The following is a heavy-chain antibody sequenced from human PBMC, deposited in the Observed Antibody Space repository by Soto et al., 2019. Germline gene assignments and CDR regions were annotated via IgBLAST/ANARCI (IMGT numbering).Heavy chain of an antibody. Sequence: VWSLRLSCAASGFTFSSYSMNWVRQAPGKGLEWVSSISSSSSYIYYADSVKGRFTISRDNPKNSLYLQMNSLRAEDTAVYYCARDRDVVVVADTLSHGGMDVWGKG. CDR2: ISSSSSYI. CDR3: ARDRDVVVVADTLSHGGMDV. J-gene: IGHJ6*04. V-gene: IGHV3-21*01. D-gene: IGHD2-15*01. CDR1: GFTFSSYS.